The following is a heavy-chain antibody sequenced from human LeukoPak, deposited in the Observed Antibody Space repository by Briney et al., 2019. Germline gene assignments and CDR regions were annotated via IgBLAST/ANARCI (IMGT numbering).Heavy chain of an antibody. J-gene: IGHJ4*02. V-gene: IGHV1-2*02. D-gene: IGHD3-3*01. Sequence: ASVKVSCKASGYTFTGYYMHWVRQAPGQGLEWMGWINPNSGGTNYAQKFRGRVTMTRDTSISTAYMELSRLRSDDTAVYYCARDRYDFWSGYYTSYFDYWGQGTLVTVSS. CDR2: INPNSGGT. CDR3: ARDRYDFWSGYYTSYFDY. CDR1: GYTFTGYY.